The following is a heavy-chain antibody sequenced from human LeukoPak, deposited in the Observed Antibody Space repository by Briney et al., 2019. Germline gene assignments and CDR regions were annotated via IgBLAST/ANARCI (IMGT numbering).Heavy chain of an antibody. V-gene: IGHV1-46*01. Sequence: ASVKVSCKASGYTFTSYYMHWVRQAPGQGLEWMGIINPSGGSTSYAQKFQGRVTMTRDMSTSTVYMELSSLRPEDTAVYYCARDSAGQWLVLGYWGQGTLVTVSS. J-gene: IGHJ4*02. CDR1: GYTFTSYY. D-gene: IGHD6-19*01. CDR3: ARDSAGQWLVLGY. CDR2: INPSGGST.